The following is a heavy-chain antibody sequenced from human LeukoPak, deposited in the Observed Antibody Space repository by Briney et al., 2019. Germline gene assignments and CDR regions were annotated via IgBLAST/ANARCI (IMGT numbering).Heavy chain of an antibody. CDR1: GFSFTNYW. CDR2: VKEDGTTK. D-gene: IGHD2-15*01. CDR3: VSQEVVPH. Sequence: GGSLRLSCAASGFSFTNYWMSWVRQAPGKGLEWVANVKEDGTTKQYVDSVKGRFTISRDNAKNSLYLQMDSLRAEDAAVYYCVSQEVVPHWGQGTLVSVSS. J-gene: IGHJ4*02. V-gene: IGHV3-7*01.